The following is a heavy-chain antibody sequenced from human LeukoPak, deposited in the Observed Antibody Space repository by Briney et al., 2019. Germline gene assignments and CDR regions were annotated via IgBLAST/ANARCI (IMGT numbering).Heavy chain of an antibody. D-gene: IGHD3-10*01. CDR3: ARSPGLWFGEQLIDY. CDR2: INPNSGGT. J-gene: IGHJ4*02. V-gene: IGHV1-2*02. CDR1: GYTFTGYY. Sequence: ASVKVSCKASGYTFTGYYMHWVRQAPGQGLKWMGWINPNSGGTNYAQKFQGRVTMTRDTSISTAYMELSRLRSDDTAVYYCARSPGLWFGEQLIDYWGQGTLVTVSS.